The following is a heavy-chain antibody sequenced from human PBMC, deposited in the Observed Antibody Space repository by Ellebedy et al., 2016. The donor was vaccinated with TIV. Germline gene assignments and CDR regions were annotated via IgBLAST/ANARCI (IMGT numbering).Heavy chain of an antibody. CDR3: AKGSFPFGDKSERIYSFQY. CDR2: GYT. Sequence: PGGSLRLSCTASGFIVSTNHMSWVRQAPGKGLEWVGGYTNYAYSMKGRFTISTHNSRNTLYLQMTNLRTEDTAVYYCAKGSFPFGDKSERIYSFQYWGQGTLVTVSS. D-gene: IGHD3-10*01. CDR1: GFIVSTNH. J-gene: IGHJ4*02. V-gene: IGHV3-53*04.